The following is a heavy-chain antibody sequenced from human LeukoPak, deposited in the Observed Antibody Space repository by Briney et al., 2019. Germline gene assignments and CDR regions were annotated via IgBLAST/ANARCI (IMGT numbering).Heavy chain of an antibody. D-gene: IGHD1-26*01. J-gene: IGHJ4*02. CDR2: ISGSGGST. V-gene: IGHV3-23*01. CDR3: AKIGLIVGATPFFDY. CDR1: GFTFSSYA. Sequence: GGSLRLSCAASGFTFSSYAMSWVRQAPGKGLEWVSAISGSGGSTYYADSVKGRFTISRDNSKNTLYLQMNSLRAEDTAVHYCAKIGLIVGATPFFDYWGQGTLVTVSS.